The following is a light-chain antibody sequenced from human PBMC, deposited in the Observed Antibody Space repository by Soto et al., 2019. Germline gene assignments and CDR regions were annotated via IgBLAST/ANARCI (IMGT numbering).Light chain of an antibody. Sequence: QSALTQPASVSGSPGQSITISCTGTSSDVGGYNYVSWYQQHPVKAPKLMIYDVTNRPSGVSDRFSGSKSGNTASLTISGLQAEDEADYYCSSYTSSSTPYVFGTETKVTVL. CDR2: DVT. V-gene: IGLV2-14*01. CDR1: SSDVGGYNY. J-gene: IGLJ1*01. CDR3: SSYTSSSTPYV.